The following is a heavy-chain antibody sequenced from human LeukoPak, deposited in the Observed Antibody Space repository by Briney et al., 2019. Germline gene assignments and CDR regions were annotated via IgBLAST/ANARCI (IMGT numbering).Heavy chain of an antibody. CDR1: GFTFSSYE. CDR2: ISSSGSTI. V-gene: IGHV3-48*03. CDR3: ARANSSGWYVESFDY. Sequence: GGSLRLSCAASGFTFSSYEMNWVRQAPGKGLEWVSYISSSGSTIYYADSVKGRFTISRDNAKNSLYLQMNSQRAEDTAVYYCARANSSGWYVESFDYWGQGTLVTVSS. J-gene: IGHJ4*02. D-gene: IGHD6-19*01.